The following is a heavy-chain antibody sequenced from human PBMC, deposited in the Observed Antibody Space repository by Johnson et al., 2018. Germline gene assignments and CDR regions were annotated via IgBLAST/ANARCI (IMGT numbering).Heavy chain of an antibody. J-gene: IGHJ3*02. CDR1: GFTFSSYW. V-gene: IGHV3-7*03. D-gene: IGHD2-21*02. CDR2: IKQDGSEK. Sequence: VQLVESGGGLVQPGGTLGLSCAASGFTFSSYWMSWVRQAPGKGLEWVANIKQDGSEKYYVDSVKGRFTISRDNAQNSLYLQMSSLRAEETAVYYCARDFVPTQADCGGDCYSGALDIWGQGTMVTVSS. CDR3: ARDFVPTQADCGGDCYSGALDI.